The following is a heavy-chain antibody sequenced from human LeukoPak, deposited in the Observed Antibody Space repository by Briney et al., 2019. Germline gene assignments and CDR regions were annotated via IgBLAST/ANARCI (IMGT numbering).Heavy chain of an antibody. Sequence: SSETLSLTCTLSGAFISSDYWSWIRQPAGKGLEWIGHIYTSVSTTYNPSLKSRVTLSVDTSKNQFSLKLRSVTAADTAVYYCARHTYQGYCSSTTCRSSYFDYWGQGTLVTVSS. J-gene: IGHJ4*02. V-gene: IGHV4-4*07. CDR2: IYTSVST. CDR1: GAFISSDY. D-gene: IGHD2-2*01. CDR3: ARHTYQGYCSSTTCRSSYFDY.